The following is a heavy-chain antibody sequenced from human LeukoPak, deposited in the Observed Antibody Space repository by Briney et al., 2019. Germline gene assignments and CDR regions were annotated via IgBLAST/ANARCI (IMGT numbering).Heavy chain of an antibody. CDR1: GFTFSSYG. CDR2: ISYDGSNK. D-gene: IGHD2-15*01. CDR3: AKEARYCSGGSCYPNFDY. V-gene: IGHV3-30*18. Sequence: GGSLRLSCAASGFTFSSYGMHWVRQAPGKGLEWVAVISYDGSNKYYADSVKGRFTISRDNSKNTLYLQMNSLRAEDTAVYYCAKEARYCSGGSCYPNFDYWGQGTLVTVSS. J-gene: IGHJ4*02.